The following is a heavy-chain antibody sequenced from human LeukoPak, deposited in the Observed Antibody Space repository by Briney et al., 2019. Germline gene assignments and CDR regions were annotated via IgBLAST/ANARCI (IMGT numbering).Heavy chain of an antibody. V-gene: IGHV3-11*01. CDR3: GGVGIALTSPFDY. CDR2: MSSRGYPT. D-gene: IGHD1-1*01. CDR1: GFTFSDYY. J-gene: IGHJ4*02. Sequence: GGSLRLSCLASGFTFSDYYMSWVRQAPGKGLEWISYMSSRGYPTYYAESVKGRFTISRDNAKNTLYLQMHNLRADDAAVYFCGGVGIALTSPFDYWGLGTLVAVSS.